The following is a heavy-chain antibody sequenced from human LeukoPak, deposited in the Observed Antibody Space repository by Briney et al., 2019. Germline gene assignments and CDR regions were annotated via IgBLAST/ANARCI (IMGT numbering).Heavy chain of an antibody. J-gene: IGHJ6*02. D-gene: IGHD3-10*01. Sequence: GGSLRLSCAASGFTFSNYAMSWVRQPPGRGLEWVSTTSDSGSSTYYADSVKGRFTISRDNYRNTLYLQMDGLRAEDTAIYYCAKVPYSDYGSGRPPFMDVWGQGTMVAVSS. CDR1: GFTFSNYA. CDR3: AKVPYSDYGSGRPPFMDV. V-gene: IGHV3-23*01. CDR2: TSDSGSST.